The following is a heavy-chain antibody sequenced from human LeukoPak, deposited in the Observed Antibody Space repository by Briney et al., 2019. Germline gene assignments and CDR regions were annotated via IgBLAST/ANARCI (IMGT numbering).Heavy chain of an antibody. V-gene: IGHV3-15*01. Sequence: GGSLRLSCAASGFTFSNAWMSWVRQAPGKGLEWVGRIKSKTDGGTTDYAAPVKGRFTISRDDSKNTLYLQMNSLKTEDTAVYSGTTDGKPYYDFWSGYPPDYWGQGTLVTVSS. CDR2: IKSKTDGGTT. CDR3: TTDGKPYYDFWSGYPPDY. D-gene: IGHD3-3*01. CDR1: GFTFSNAW. J-gene: IGHJ4*02.